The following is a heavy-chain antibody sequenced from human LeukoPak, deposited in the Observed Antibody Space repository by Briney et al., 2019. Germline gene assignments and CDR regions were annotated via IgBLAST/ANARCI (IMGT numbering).Heavy chain of an antibody. CDR1: GFTFSSYA. J-gene: IGHJ4*02. CDR3: AKEAVRKFDFHY. D-gene: IGHD1-14*01. CDR2: ISAGGGGS. Sequence: GGSLRLSCAASGFTFSSYAMSWVRQTPGKGLEWVSSISAGGGGSYYADSVKGRFTISRDNSKNTLYLQMNSLRAEDTAVYYCAKEAVRKFDFHYWGQGTLVTVSS. V-gene: IGHV3-23*01.